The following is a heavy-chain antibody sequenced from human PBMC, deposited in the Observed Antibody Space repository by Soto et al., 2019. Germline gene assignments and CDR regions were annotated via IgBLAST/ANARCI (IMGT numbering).Heavy chain of an antibody. CDR2: IIPIFGTA. V-gene: IGHV1-69*06. D-gene: IGHD3-10*01. CDR1: GGTFSSYA. CDR3: ARDLRGSGSYYTDYYYYGMDV. Sequence: SVKVSCKASGGTFSSYAISWVRQAPGQGLEWMGGIIPIFGTANYAQKFQGRVTITADKSTSTAYMELSSLRSEDTAVYYCARDLRGSGSYYTDYYYYGMDVWGQGTRVTVSS. J-gene: IGHJ6*02.